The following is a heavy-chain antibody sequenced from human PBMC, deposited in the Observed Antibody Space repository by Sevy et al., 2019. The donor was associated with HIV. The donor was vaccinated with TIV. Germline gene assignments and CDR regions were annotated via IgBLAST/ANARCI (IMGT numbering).Heavy chain of an antibody. CDR1: GFTFSTYW. J-gene: IGHJ1*01. Sequence: GGSLRLSCAASGFTFSTYWMHWVRQAPGTGLEWVSHINSDGSTTKYADSVQGRFTISRDNAENTLYLQMNSLRPEDTAVYYCARPKAGTIFGEFQHWGQSSLVTVSS. CDR2: INSDGSTT. CDR3: ARPKAGTIFGEFQH. V-gene: IGHV3-74*01. D-gene: IGHD3-3*01.